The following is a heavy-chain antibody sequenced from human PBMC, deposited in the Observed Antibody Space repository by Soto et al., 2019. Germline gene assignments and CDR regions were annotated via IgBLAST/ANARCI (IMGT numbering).Heavy chain of an antibody. V-gene: IGHV4-31*03. D-gene: IGHD3-22*01. Sequence: PSETLSLTCTVSGGSISSGGYYWSWIRQHPGKGLEWIGYIYYSGSTYYNPSLKSRVTISVYTSKNQFSLKLSSVTAADTAVYYCARVLVVVRGMDVWGQGTTVTISS. CDR1: GGSISSGGYY. CDR3: ARVLVVVRGMDV. J-gene: IGHJ6*02. CDR2: IYYSGST.